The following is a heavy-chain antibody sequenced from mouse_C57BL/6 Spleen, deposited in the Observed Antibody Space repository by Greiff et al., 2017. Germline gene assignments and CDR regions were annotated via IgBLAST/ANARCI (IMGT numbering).Heavy chain of an antibody. CDR3: ARYDGSRGYYFDY. Sequence: QVQLQQPGAELVKPGASVKLSCKASGYTFTSYWMHWVKQRPGQGLEWIGMIHPNSGSTNYNEKFKSKATLTVDKSSSTAYMQLSSLTSEDSAVYYCARYDGSRGYYFDYWGQGTTLTVSS. CDR2: IHPNSGST. D-gene: IGHD1-1*01. V-gene: IGHV1-64*01. CDR1: GYTFTSYW. J-gene: IGHJ2*01.